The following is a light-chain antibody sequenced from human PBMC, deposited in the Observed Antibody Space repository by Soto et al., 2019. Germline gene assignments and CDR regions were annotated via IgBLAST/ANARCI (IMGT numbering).Light chain of an antibody. CDR3: AAWDDSLNGHVV. J-gene: IGLJ2*01. V-gene: IGLV1-44*01. CDR2: SNN. Sequence: QLVLTQPPSASGTPGQRVTISCSESSSNIGSNTVNWYQQLPGTAPKLLIYSNNQRPSGVPDRFSGSKSGTSASLAISGLQSEDEADYYCAAWDDSLNGHVVFGGGTKLTVL. CDR1: SSNIGSNT.